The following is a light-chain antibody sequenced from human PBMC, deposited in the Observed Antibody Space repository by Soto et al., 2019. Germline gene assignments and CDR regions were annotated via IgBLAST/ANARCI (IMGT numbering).Light chain of an antibody. CDR3: QTWGTGIVV. CDR1: SGHSSYV. CDR2: LNSDGSH. Sequence: QLVLTQSPSASASLGASVKLTCTLSSGHSSYVIAWHQQQPEEGPRYLMKLNSDGSHTKGDGIPDRFSGSSSGAERYLTISSLQSEDEADYYCQTWGTGIVVFGGGPKLTVL. V-gene: IGLV4-69*01. J-gene: IGLJ2*01.